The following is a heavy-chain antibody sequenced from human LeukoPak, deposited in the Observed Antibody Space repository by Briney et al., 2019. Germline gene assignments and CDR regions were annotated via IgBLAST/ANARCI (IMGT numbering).Heavy chain of an antibody. CDR2: ISSSGSTI. V-gene: IGHV3-48*03. D-gene: IGHD6-13*01. J-gene: IGHJ2*01. CDR3: ADLCIAEDGILCTDAVSVFLLYRCSDL. Sequence: KGLEWVSYISSSGSTIYYADSVKGRFTISRDNAKNSLYLQMNSLRAEDTAVYYCADLCIAEDGILCTDAVSVFLLYRCSDL.